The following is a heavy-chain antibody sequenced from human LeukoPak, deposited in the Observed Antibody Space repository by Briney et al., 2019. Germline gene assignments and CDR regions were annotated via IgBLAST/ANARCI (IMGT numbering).Heavy chain of an antibody. CDR1: GYTFTGYY. Sequence: RASVKVSCKASGYTFTGYYMHWVRQAPGQGLEWMGRINPNSGGTNYAQKFQGRVTMTRDTSISTAYMELSRLRSDDTAVYYCARAGCTNGVCYTYVGNWFDPWGQGTLVTVSS. V-gene: IGHV1-2*06. D-gene: IGHD2-8*01. CDR3: ARAGCTNGVCYTYVGNWFDP. CDR2: INPNSGGT. J-gene: IGHJ5*02.